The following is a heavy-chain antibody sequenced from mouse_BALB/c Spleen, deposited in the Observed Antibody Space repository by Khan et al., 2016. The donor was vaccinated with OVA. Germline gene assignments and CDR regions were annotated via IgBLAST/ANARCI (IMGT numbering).Heavy chain of an antibody. D-gene: IGHD2-14*01. Sequence: QVQLKQSGPGLVRPSQTLSITCTVSGFSLTTYGVHWVRQSPGKGLEWLGVIRSAGKTDYNAAFISRLSTTKDNSKSQVFFNMNSLQADDTAMYYCARNSYMFDFTYWGQGTLVTVSA. CDR3: ARNSYMFDFTY. CDR1: GFSLTTYG. J-gene: IGHJ3*01. V-gene: IGHV2-2*01. CDR2: IRSAGKT.